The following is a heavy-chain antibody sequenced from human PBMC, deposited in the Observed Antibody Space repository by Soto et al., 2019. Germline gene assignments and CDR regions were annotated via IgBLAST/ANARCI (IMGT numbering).Heavy chain of an antibody. Sequence: GGSLRLSCAASGFTFSSYSMNWVRQAPGKGLEWGSSISSSSSYIYYADSVKGRFTISRDNAKNSLYLQMNSLRAEDTAVYYCARVTYSSSWYGEYYFDYWGQGTLVTVSS. CDR1: GFTFSSYS. J-gene: IGHJ4*02. CDR3: ARVTYSSSWYGEYYFDY. D-gene: IGHD6-13*01. V-gene: IGHV3-21*01. CDR2: ISSSSSYI.